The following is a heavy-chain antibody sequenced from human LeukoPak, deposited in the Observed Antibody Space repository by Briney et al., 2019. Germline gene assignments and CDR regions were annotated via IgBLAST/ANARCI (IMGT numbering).Heavy chain of an antibody. CDR1: GGSISSYY. J-gene: IGHJ6*03. D-gene: IGHD1-1*01. Sequence: PSETLSLTCTVSGGSISSYYWSWIRQPPGKGLDCIGYIYYSGTTNYNPSLKSRVTIPLDTSKNQFSLKLTSVTAADTAVYYCARVSWFPGTSYYYMDVWGKGTTVTVSS. CDR3: ARVSWFPGTSYYYMDV. V-gene: IGHV4-59*01. CDR2: IYYSGTT.